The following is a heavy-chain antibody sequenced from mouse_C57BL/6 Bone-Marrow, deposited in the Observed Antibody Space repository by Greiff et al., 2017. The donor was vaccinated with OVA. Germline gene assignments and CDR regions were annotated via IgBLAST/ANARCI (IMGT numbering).Heavy chain of an antibody. D-gene: IGHD2-1*01. CDR1: GYAFSSSW. CDR3: ARVYYGNYPWYFDV. J-gene: IGHJ1*03. CDR2: IYPGDGDT. Sequence: QVQLQQSGPELVKPGASVKISCKASGYAFSSSWMNWVKQRPGKGLEWIGRIYPGDGDTNYNGKFKGKATLTADKSSSTAYMQLRSLTSEDSAVYFCARVYYGNYPWYFDVWGTGTTVTVSS. V-gene: IGHV1-82*01.